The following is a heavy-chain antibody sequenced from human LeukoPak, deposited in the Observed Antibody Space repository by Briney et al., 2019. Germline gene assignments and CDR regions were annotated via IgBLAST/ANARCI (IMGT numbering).Heavy chain of an antibody. CDR2: IYYSGST. J-gene: IGHJ4*02. Sequence: SETLSLTCTVSGGSISSSSYYWGWIRQPPGKGLEWIGSIYYSGSTYYNPSLKSRVTISVDTSKNQFSLKLSSVTAADTAVYYCARHPDDYVWGGYRFVYWGQGTLVTVSS. V-gene: IGHV4-39*01. D-gene: IGHD3-16*02. CDR1: GGSISSSSYY. CDR3: ARHPDDYVWGGYRFVY.